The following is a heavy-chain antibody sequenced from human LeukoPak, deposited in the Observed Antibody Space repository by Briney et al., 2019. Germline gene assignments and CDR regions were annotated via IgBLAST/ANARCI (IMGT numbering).Heavy chain of an antibody. CDR3: ARVLRAAAGRSYGMDV. D-gene: IGHD6-13*01. V-gene: IGHV1-69*04. CDR1: GGTFSSYA. Sequence: SVKVSCKASGGTFSSYAISWVRQAPGQGLEWMGRIIPILGIANYAQKFQGRVTITADKSTSTAYMELRSLRSDDTAVYYCARVLRAAAGRSYGMDVWGQGTTVTVSS. J-gene: IGHJ6*02. CDR2: IIPILGIA.